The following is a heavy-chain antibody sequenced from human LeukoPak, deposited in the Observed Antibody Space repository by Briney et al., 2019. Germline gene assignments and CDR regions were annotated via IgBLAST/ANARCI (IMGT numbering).Heavy chain of an antibody. CDR1: GFTFSGSA. Sequence: GGSLRLSCAASGFTFSGSATHWVRHASGKGLEWVGRIRSKANSYATAYAASVKGRFTISRDDSKTTAYLQMNSLKTEDTAVYYCTYRIAVAGTVFDYWGQGTLVTVSS. CDR2: IRSKANSYAT. J-gene: IGHJ4*02. CDR3: TYRIAVAGTVFDY. D-gene: IGHD6-19*01. V-gene: IGHV3-73*01.